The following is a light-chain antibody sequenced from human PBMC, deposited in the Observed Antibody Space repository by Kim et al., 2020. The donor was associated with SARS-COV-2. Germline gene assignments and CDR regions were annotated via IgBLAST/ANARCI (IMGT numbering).Light chain of an antibody. CDR1: RSTLGYNT. J-gene: IGLJ2*01. CDR2: GDN. Sequence: PWHSVTICGPERRSTLGYNTVIWYQQHPGMAPKLLIYGDNQRPSGGPDRFSGSKSGTSASLASSGLQSEDEAENYCSAWDDTLNVVFGGGTQLTVL. CDR3: SAWDDTLNVV. V-gene: IGLV1-44*01.